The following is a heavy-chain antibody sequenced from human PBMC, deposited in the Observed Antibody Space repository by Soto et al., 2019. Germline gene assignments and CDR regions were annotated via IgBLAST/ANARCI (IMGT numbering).Heavy chain of an antibody. V-gene: IGHV4-34*01. D-gene: IGHD3-3*01. CDR2: INHSGST. Sequence: PSETLSLTCAVYVGSFSGYYWSWIRQPPGKGLEWIGEINHSGSTNYNPSLKSRVTISVDTSKNQFSLKLSSVTAADTAVYYCARVPTYYDFWSGYYMGCYFDYWGQGTLVTVSS. CDR3: ARVPTYYDFWSGYYMGCYFDY. CDR1: VGSFSGYY. J-gene: IGHJ4*02.